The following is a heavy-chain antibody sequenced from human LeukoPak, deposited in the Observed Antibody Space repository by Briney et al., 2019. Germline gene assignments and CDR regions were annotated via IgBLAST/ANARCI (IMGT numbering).Heavy chain of an antibody. V-gene: IGHV4-39*01. Sequence: SETLSLTCTVSGGSISSSSYYWGWIRQPPGKGLEWIGSIYYSGSTYYNPSLKSRVTISVDTSKNQFSLKLSSVTAADTAVYYCARSCSSPSCPLDYWGQGTLVTVSS. CDR3: ARSCSSPSCPLDY. CDR1: GGSISSSSYY. CDR2: IYYSGST. J-gene: IGHJ4*02. D-gene: IGHD2-2*01.